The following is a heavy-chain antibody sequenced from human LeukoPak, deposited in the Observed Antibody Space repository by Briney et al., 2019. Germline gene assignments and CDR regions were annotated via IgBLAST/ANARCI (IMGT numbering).Heavy chain of an antibody. D-gene: IGHD4-23*01. CDR1: GFTFSSYA. CDR3: ATSDYGGNKVFDY. J-gene: IGHJ4*02. V-gene: IGHV3-23*01. Sequence: PGGSPRLSCAASGFTFSSYAMSWVRQAPGKGLEWVSAISGSGGSTYYADSVKGRFTISRDNSKNTLYLQMNSLRAEDTAVYYCATSDYGGNKVFDYWGQGTLVTVSS. CDR2: ISGSGGST.